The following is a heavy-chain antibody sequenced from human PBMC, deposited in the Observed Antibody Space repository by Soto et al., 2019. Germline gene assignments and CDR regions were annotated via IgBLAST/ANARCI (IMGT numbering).Heavy chain of an antibody. CDR3: ARAPADWPFDY. CDR2: MYYSGTS. CDR1: GGSISDDTYY. D-gene: IGHD3-9*01. V-gene: IGHV4-39*01. Sequence: PSETLSLTCTVSGGSISDDTYYWGWIRQPPGKGLEWIGSMYYSGTSSYNPSLKSRVTMSVDTSKKQLSLRLSSVTAADAAVYYCARAPADWPFDYWGQGSLVTVSS. J-gene: IGHJ4*02.